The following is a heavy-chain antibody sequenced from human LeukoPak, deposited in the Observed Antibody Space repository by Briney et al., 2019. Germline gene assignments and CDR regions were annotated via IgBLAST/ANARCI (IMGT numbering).Heavy chain of an antibody. Sequence: GGSLRLSCAASGFTFSSYSMKWVRQAPGKGLEWVSSISTSSSYIYYADSVKGRFTISRDNAKNSLYLQMNSLRAEDTAVYYCAELGITMIGGVWGKGTTVTISS. D-gene: IGHD3-10*02. CDR3: AELGITMIGGV. J-gene: IGHJ6*04. CDR1: GFTFSSYS. V-gene: IGHV3-21*01. CDR2: ISTSSSYI.